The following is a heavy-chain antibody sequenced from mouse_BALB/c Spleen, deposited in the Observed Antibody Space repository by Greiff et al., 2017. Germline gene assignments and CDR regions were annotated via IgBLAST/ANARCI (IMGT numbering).Heavy chain of an antibody. Sequence: QAQLHQPGADLMKPGASVKISGRATGSTFSTTWLGGEKQRPGHGLEGIGEILPGSGSTNYKEKFKGKATFTADTSSNTAYMQLSSLTSEDSAVYYCARPLYYDYVLYAMDYWGQGTSVTVSS. CDR3: ARPLYYDYVLYAMDY. V-gene: IGHV1-9*01. CDR1: GSTFSTTW. CDR2: ILPGSGST. J-gene: IGHJ4*01. D-gene: IGHD2-4*01.